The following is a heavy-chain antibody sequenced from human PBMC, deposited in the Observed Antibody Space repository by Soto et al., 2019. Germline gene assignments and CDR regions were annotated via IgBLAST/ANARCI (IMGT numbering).Heavy chain of an antibody. CDR2: ISGSGGST. CDR1: GFTFSSYA. CDR3: ATLLVPAAAYYYYGMDV. V-gene: IGHV3-23*01. D-gene: IGHD2-2*01. Sequence: EVQLLESGGGLVQPGGSLRLSCAASGFTFSSYAMSWVRQAPGKGLEWVSAISGSGGSTYYADSVKGRFTISRDNSKNTLYLQMNSLRAEDTAVYYCATLLVPAAAYYYYGMDVWGKGTTVTVSS. J-gene: IGHJ6*04.